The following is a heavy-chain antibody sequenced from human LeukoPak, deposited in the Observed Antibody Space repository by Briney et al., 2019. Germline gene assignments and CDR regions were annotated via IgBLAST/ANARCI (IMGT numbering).Heavy chain of an antibody. V-gene: IGHV3-48*03. CDR3: AKDMSYDSSGWIDY. J-gene: IGHJ4*02. CDR2: ISSSGSTI. CDR1: GFTFSSYE. Sequence: PGGSLRLSCAASGFTFSSYEMNWVRQAPGKGLEWVSYISSSGSTIYYADSVKGRFTISRDNAKNSLYLQMNSLRAEDTALYYCAKDMSYDSSGWIDYWGQGTLVTVSS. D-gene: IGHD3-22*01.